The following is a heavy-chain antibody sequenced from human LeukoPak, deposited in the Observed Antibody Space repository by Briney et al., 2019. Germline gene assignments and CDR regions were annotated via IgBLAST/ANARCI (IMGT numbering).Heavy chain of an antibody. CDR1: GFTFSSYA. V-gene: IGHV3-30*04. D-gene: IGHD4-11*01. J-gene: IGHJ4*02. CDR2: ISYDGSNK. CDR3: ARRLSTTVTTFDY. Sequence: GGSLRLSCAASGFTFSSYAMHWVRQAPGKGLEWVAVISYDGSNKYYADSVKGRFTISRDNSKNTLYLQMNSLRAEDTAVYYCARRLSTTVTTFDYWGQGTLVTVSS.